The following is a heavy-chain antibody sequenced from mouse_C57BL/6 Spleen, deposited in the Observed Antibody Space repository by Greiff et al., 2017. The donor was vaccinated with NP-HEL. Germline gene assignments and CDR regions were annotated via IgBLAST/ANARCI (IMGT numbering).Heavy chain of an antibody. Sequence: QVQLQQSGPGLVQPSQSLSITCTVSGFSLTSYGVHWVRQSPGKGLEWLGVIWRGGSTDYNAAFMSRLSITKDNSKSQVFFKMNSLQADDTAIYYCAKCDYDDGHYYAMDYWGQGTSVTVSS. J-gene: IGHJ4*01. CDR2: IWRGGST. CDR3: AKCDYDDGHYYAMDY. D-gene: IGHD2-4*01. V-gene: IGHV2-5*01. CDR1: GFSLTSYG.